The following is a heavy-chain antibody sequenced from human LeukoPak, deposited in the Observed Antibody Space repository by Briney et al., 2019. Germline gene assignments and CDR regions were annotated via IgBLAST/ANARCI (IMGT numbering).Heavy chain of an antibody. V-gene: IGHV3-23*01. Sequence: GGSLRLSCAASGFTFRSYAMNWVRQAPGKGLEWVSAISGTGDSPHYADSVKGRFTISRDNSKNTLYLQMNSLRAEDTAFYYCARDIGWFDPWGQGTLVTVSS. CDR1: GFTFRSYA. CDR3: ARDIGWFDP. CDR2: ISGTGDSP. J-gene: IGHJ5*02.